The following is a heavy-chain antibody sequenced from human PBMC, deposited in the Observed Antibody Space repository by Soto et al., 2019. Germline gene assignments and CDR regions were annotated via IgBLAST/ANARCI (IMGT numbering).Heavy chain of an antibody. V-gene: IGHV4-59*12. CDR2: VHFSGST. CDR1: GVSISENH. CDR3: ARGYCISTSCQFDY. J-gene: IGHJ4*02. D-gene: IGHD2-2*01. Sequence: SETLSLTCDVSGVSISENHWSWIRQAPGKGLEWVGYVHFSGSTTYNPSLAPRLNISFDMSKSQVYLQLTSVTAADTAVYYCARGYCISTSCQFDYWGQGTLVTVSS.